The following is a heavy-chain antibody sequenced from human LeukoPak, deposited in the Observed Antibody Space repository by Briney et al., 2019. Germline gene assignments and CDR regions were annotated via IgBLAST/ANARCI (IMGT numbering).Heavy chain of an antibody. CDR1: GGTFSSYT. CDR2: IIPILGIA. CDR3: AREYSPYNFDY. D-gene: IGHD6-13*01. Sequence: SVKVSCKASGGTFSSYTISWVRQAPGQGLEWMGRIIPILGIANYAQKFQGRVTITADKSTSTAYMELSSLGSDDTAVYYCAREYSPYNFDYWGQGTLVTVSS. J-gene: IGHJ4*02. V-gene: IGHV1-69*04.